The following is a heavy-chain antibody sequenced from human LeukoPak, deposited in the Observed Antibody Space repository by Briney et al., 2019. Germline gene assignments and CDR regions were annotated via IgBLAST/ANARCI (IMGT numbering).Heavy chain of an antibody. CDR2: IKSKGDGETT. V-gene: IGHV3-15*01. CDR3: STDLGLTMIRGVLVS. D-gene: IGHD3-10*01. Sequence: GGSLRLSCAASGFTFTHAWMTWVRQAPGKGLEWVGRIKSKGDGETTDYAAPVKGRFFLSRDESEATLYLQMNYLETEDTAVYYCSTDLGLTMIRGVLVSWGQGTLVTVSS. CDR1: GFTFTHAW. J-gene: IGHJ4*02.